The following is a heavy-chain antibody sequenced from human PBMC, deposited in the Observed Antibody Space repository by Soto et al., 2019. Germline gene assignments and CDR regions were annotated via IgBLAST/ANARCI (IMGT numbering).Heavy chain of an antibody. D-gene: IGHD6-13*01. V-gene: IGHV4-30-4*01. CDR1: GGSIISGDYY. CDR3: ARDLAAGTLMDV. J-gene: IGHJ6*02. Sequence: PSETLSLTCTFSGGSIISGDYYWSWIRQPPGKGLEWIGYIYYSGSTYYNPSLKSRVTISVDTSKNQFSLKLSSVTAADTAVYYCARDLAAGTLMDVWGQGTTVTV. CDR2: IYYSGST.